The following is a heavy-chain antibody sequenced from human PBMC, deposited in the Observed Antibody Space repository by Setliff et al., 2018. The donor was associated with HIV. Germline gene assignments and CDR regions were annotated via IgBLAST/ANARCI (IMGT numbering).Heavy chain of an antibody. J-gene: IGHJ4*02. V-gene: IGHV1-18*01. Sequence: GASVKVSCKPSGYTFTSYGLSWVRQAPGQGLEWMGWISTYSDETSYAQNLQGRVTMTTDTSTSTAYMELRSLRFDDTAVYYCARDVTWFPETGSTVASSGGSCDELDYWGQGTLVTVSS. CDR3: ARDVTWFPETGSTVASSGGSCDELDY. CDR2: ISTYSDET. CDR1: GYTFTSYG. D-gene: IGHD2-15*01.